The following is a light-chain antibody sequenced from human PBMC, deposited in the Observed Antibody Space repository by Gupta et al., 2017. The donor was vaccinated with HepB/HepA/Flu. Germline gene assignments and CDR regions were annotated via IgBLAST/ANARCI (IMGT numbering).Light chain of an antibody. CDR3: QQYDNLPLT. J-gene: IGKJ4*01. V-gene: IGKV1-33*01. CDR1: QDISNY. Sequence: XXQXTQSPSSXSXXVRDRVTITGQASQDISNYLNWYQVKPGKAPKLLIYDASNLETGVPSRFRGSGSGTHFTFTISSLQPEDIATYYCQQYDNLPLTFGGGTKVEIK. CDR2: DAS.